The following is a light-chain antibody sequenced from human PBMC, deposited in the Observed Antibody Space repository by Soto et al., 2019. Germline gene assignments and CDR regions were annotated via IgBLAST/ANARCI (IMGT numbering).Light chain of an antibody. V-gene: IGLV2-14*01. CDR2: DVS. J-gene: IGLJ1*01. CDR1: NNEVGGYNY. CDR3: SSYTSSSTLYV. Sequence: QSVLTQPASVSGSPGQSITISCTGTNNEVGGYNYVSWYQQHPGKAPKLMIYDVSNRPSGVSNRFSGSKSGNTASLTISGLQAEDEADYYCSSYTSSSTLYVFGTGTKVTVL.